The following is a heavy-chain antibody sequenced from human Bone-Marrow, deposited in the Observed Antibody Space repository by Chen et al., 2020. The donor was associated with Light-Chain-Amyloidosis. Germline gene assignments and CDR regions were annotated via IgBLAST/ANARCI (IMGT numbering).Heavy chain of an antibody. CDR3: ATARLQAGTYTYYHSYYMHV. J-gene: IGHJ6*03. CDR2: IIPVIGTI. V-gene: IGHV1-69*05. D-gene: IGHD1-26*01. CDR1: GGTFSSYA. Sequence: GTEVKKPGPSVKVSCKASGGTFSSYALNWVRQAPGQGLEWMAEIIPVIGTIRYAPDFQGRVTVTTDESMSTAYMELSSLRSEDTAVYYCATARLQAGTYTYYHSYYMHVWGTGTTVIVPS.